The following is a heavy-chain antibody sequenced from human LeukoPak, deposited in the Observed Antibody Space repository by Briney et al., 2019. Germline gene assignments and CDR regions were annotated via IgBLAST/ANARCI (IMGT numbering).Heavy chain of an antibody. J-gene: IGHJ4*02. V-gene: IGHV4-59*08. CDR1: GGSISSYC. Sequence: SETLSLTCTVSGGSISSYCWSWIRQPPGKGLEWIGYIYYSGSTNYNPSLKSRVTISVDTSKNQFSLKLSSVTAADTAVYYCAGAYYYDSSGYAIFDYWGQGTLVTVSS. CDR3: AGAYYYDSSGYAIFDY. D-gene: IGHD3-22*01. CDR2: IYYSGST.